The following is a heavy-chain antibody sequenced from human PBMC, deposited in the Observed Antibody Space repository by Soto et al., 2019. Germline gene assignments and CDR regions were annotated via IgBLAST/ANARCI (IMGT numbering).Heavy chain of an antibody. V-gene: IGHV3-53*01. Sequence: EVQLVESGGGLIQPGGSLRLSCAASGFTVSSNYMSWVRQAPGKGLEWVSVIYSGGSTYYADSVKGRFTISRDNSKNTLYLQMNSLRGEDTGVYYCASGGDDYVWGSYRDDAFDIWGQGTMVTVSS. D-gene: IGHD3-16*02. CDR1: GFTVSSNY. CDR3: ASGGDDYVWGSYRDDAFDI. CDR2: IYSGGST. J-gene: IGHJ3*02.